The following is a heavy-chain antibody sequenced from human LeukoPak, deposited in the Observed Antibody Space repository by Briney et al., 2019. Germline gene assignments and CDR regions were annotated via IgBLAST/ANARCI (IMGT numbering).Heavy chain of an antibody. CDR3: ARGLGTVAQYFQH. CDR2: IYHSGST. CDR1: GYSISSGYY. J-gene: IGHJ1*01. D-gene: IGHD4-23*01. V-gene: IGHV4-38-2*02. Sequence: SETLSLTCTVSGYSISSGYYWGWIRQPPGKGLEWIGSIYHSGSTYYNPSLKSRVTISVDTSKNQFSLKLSSVTAADTAVYYCARGLGTVAQYFQHWGQGTLVTVSS.